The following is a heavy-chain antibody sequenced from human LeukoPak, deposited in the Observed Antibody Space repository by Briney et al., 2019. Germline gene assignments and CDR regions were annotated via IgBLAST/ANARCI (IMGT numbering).Heavy chain of an antibody. V-gene: IGHV3-48*02. J-gene: IGHJ4*02. CDR1: GFTFTTYS. Sequence: GGSLRLSCAASGFTFTTYSMNWVRQAPGKGLQWVSYISITSRTTNYADSVKGRFTISRDSAKNSLYLQMNSLRDEDTAVYYCAREGDYGDYFDYWGQGTLVTVSS. D-gene: IGHD4-17*01. CDR2: ISITSRTT. CDR3: AREGDYGDYFDY.